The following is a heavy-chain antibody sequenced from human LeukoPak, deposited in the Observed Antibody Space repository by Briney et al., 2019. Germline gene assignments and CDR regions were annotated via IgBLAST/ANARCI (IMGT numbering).Heavy chain of an antibody. CDR2: VHHTGRA. J-gene: IGHJ5*02. Sequence: PSETLSLTCTVSGDSISGSYYHWGWIRQPPGKGLEWLGTVHHTGRAFYNPSLRGRTTVSVDTSKNEFSLKLTSVTAADTAVYYCAREPDAWGQGILVIVSS. CDR3: AREPDA. CDR1: GDSISGSYYH. V-gene: IGHV4-39*07.